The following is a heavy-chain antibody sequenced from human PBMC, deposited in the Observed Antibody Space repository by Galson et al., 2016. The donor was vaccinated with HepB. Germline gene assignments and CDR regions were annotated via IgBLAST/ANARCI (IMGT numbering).Heavy chain of an antibody. CDR2: INQDGNEK. Sequence: SLRLSCAASGFIFSNYAMMWVRQAPGKGLEWVANINQDGNEKYYVDSVKGRVTISRDNTKKSLFLQMTSLRPEDTAVYYCAKVGSGPAVISVYRYFYYYGMDVWGKGTTVTVSS. V-gene: IGHV3-7*01. J-gene: IGHJ6*04. CDR1: GFIFSNYA. CDR3: AKVGSGPAVISVYRYFYYYGMDV. D-gene: IGHD6-19*01.